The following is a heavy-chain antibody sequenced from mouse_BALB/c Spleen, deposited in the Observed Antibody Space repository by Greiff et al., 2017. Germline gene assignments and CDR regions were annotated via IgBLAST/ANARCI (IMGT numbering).Heavy chain of an antibody. CDR2: ISSGGSYT. CDR1: GFTFSSYA. D-gene: IGHD2-4*01. V-gene: IGHV5-9-3*01. J-gene: IGHJ4*01. CDR3: ARMGDYDEDY. Sequence: EVKLMESGGGLVKPGGSLKLSCAASGFTFSSYAMSWVRQTPEKRLEWVATISSGGSYTYYPDSVKGRFTISRDNAKNTLYLQMSSLRSEDTAMYYCARMGDYDEDYWGQGTSVTVSS.